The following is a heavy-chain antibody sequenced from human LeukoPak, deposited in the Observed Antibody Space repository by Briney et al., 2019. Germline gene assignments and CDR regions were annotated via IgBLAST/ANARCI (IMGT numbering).Heavy chain of an antibody. Sequence: GGSLRLSCAASGFTFSSYAMHWVRQAPGKGLEWVAVISYDGSNKYYADSVKGRFTISRDNSKNTLYLQMNSLRAEDTAVYYCARDSSRGYSGYDYYFDYWGQGTLVTVYS. CDR3: ARDSSRGYSGYDYYFDY. CDR1: GFTFSSYA. D-gene: IGHD5-12*01. J-gene: IGHJ4*02. V-gene: IGHV3-30*04. CDR2: ISYDGSNK.